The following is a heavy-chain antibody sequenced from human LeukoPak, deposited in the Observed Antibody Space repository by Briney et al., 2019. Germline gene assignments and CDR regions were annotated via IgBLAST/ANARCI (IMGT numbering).Heavy chain of an antibody. CDR2: ISGSGGST. V-gene: IGHV3-23*01. CDR3: AKEGDNYYDSSGYYYGGAFDI. J-gene: IGHJ3*02. Sequence: GGSLRLSCAASGFTFSSYGMSWVRQAPGKGLEWVSAISGSGGSTYYADSVKGRFTISRDNSKNTLYPQMNSLRAEDTAVYYCAKEGDNYYDSSGYYYGGAFDIWGQGTMVTVSS. CDR1: GFTFSSYG. D-gene: IGHD3-22*01.